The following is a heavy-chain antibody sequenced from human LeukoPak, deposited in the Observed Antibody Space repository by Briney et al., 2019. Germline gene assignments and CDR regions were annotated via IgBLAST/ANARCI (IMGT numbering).Heavy chain of an antibody. Sequence: GGSLRLSCAASGFTFKNYAMSGVRQAPGKRLELASGIVGSGADTYYGGSVKGRITIYKDNSKNKLYLQMNSLRGEDTAVYYCAKPVSVDTAMVPCDYWGQGTLVTVSS. CDR2: IVGSGADT. J-gene: IGHJ4*02. D-gene: IGHD5-18*01. CDR1: GFTFKNYA. V-gene: IGHV3-23*01. CDR3: AKPVSVDTAMVPCDY.